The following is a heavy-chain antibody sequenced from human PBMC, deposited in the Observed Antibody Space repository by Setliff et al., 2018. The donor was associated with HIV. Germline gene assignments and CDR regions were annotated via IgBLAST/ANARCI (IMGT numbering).Heavy chain of an antibody. D-gene: IGHD3-10*01. CDR3: ARGLVNLSRYYYYYMDV. Sequence: PSETLSLTCAVSGYSISIGYYWGWIRQAPGKGLEWIGNIYHSGITYYNPSLKSRVTISVDTSKNQFSLKLSSVTAADTAVYYCARGLVNLSRYYYYYMDVWGKGTTVTVSS. CDR2: IYHSGIT. J-gene: IGHJ6*03. CDR1: GYSISIGYY. V-gene: IGHV4-38-2*01.